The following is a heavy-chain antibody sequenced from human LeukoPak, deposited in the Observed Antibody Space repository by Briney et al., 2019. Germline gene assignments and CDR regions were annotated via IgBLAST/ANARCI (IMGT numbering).Heavy chain of an antibody. V-gene: IGHV3-30*18. Sequence: PGGSLRLSCAASVFTFYTYGMHSVRQAPGKGLEWVAVVSYDGISKYYADSVKGRFTISRDNPKNTLYLQMNSLRAEDAAVYYCAKVFRVPVSGYYYYYGMDVWGQGTTVTVSS. D-gene: IGHD3-9*01. CDR1: VFTFYTYG. CDR2: VSYDGISK. CDR3: AKVFRVPVSGYYYYYGMDV. J-gene: IGHJ6*02.